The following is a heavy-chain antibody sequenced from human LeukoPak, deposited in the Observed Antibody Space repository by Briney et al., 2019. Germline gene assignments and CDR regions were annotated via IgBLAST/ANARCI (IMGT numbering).Heavy chain of an antibody. V-gene: IGHV3-30*03. CDR1: GFTFSSYG. J-gene: IGHJ6*04. Sequence: QPGRSLRLSCAASGFTFSSYGMHWVRQAPGKGLEWVPVISYDGSNKYYADSVRGRFTISRDNSKNTLYLQMNSLRAEDTAVYYCARDLDDILTGAYYYYYGMDVWGKGTTATVSS. D-gene: IGHD3-9*01. CDR3: ARDLDDILTGAYYYYYGMDV. CDR2: ISYDGSNK.